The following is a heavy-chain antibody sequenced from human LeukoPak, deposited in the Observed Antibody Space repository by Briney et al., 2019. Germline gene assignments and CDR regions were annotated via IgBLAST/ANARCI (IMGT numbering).Heavy chain of an antibody. CDR3: ARGYDYVWGSYRFGSEYYFDY. D-gene: IGHD3-16*02. J-gene: IGHJ4*02. CDR1: GGTFSSYA. CDR2: IIPIFGTA. V-gene: IGHV1-69*13. Sequence: GASVKVSCKASGGTFSSYAISWVRQAPGQGLEWMGGIIPIFGTANYAQEFQGRVTITADESTSTAYMELSSLRSEDTAVYYCARGYDYVWGSYRFGSEYYFDYWGQGTLVTVSS.